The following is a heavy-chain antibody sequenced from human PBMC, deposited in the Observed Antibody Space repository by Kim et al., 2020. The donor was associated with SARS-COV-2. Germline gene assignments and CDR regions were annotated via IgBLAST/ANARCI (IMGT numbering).Heavy chain of an antibody. CDR1: GFTFSSYS. Sequence: GGSLRLSCAASGFTFSSYSMNWVRQAPGKGLEWVSYISSSSSTIYYADSVKGRFTISRDNAKNSLYLQMNSLRAEDTAVYYCARAGPDLGYFDWTGYYYYGMDVWGQGTPVTVSS. CDR3: ARAGPDLGYFDWTGYYYYGMDV. D-gene: IGHD3-9*01. J-gene: IGHJ6*02. V-gene: IGHV3-48*01. CDR2: ISSSSSTI.